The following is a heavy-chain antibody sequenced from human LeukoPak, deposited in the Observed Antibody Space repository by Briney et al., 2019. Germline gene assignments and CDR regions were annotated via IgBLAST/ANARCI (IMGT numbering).Heavy chain of an antibody. Sequence: ASVKVSCKASGYTFTGYYMHWVRQAPGQGLEWMGWINPNSGGTNYAQKFQGRVTMTRDTSISTAYMELSRLRSDDTAVYYCARLEGAPPSYYYDRSVISGWFDPWGQGTLVTVSS. V-gene: IGHV1-2*02. CDR1: GYTFTGYY. CDR3: ARLEGAPPSYYYDRSVISGWFDP. J-gene: IGHJ5*02. CDR2: INPNSGGT. D-gene: IGHD3-22*01.